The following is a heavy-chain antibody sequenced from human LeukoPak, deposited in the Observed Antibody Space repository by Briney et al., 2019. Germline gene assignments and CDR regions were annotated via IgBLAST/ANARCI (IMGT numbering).Heavy chain of an antibody. CDR3: ATGFMAYDRSGYYDDAFDI. V-gene: IGHV1-2*02. Sequence: ASVKVSCKASGYTFTGYYVHWVRQAPGQGLEWMGWMNPKSGGTNYAQKFQGRVAMTRDTSISTAYMELSRLRSDDTAVYYCATGFMAYDRSGYYDDAFDIWGQGTMVTVSS. CDR2: MNPKSGGT. J-gene: IGHJ3*02. D-gene: IGHD3-22*01. CDR1: GYTFTGYY.